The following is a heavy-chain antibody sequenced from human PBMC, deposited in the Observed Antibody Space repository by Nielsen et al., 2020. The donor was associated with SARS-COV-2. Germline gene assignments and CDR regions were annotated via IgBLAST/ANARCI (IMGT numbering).Heavy chain of an antibody. J-gene: IGHJ4*02. CDR3: ARDIRRGGVIAAAPHN. CDR2: IWYDGSNK. V-gene: IGHV3-33*01. D-gene: IGHD6-13*01. CDR1: GFTFSSYG. Sequence: GGSLRLSCAASGFTFSSYGMHWVRQAPGKGLEWVAVIWYDGSNKYYADSVKGRFTISRDNSKNTLYLQMNSLRAEDTVVYYCARDIRRGGVIAAAPHNWGQGTLVTVSS.